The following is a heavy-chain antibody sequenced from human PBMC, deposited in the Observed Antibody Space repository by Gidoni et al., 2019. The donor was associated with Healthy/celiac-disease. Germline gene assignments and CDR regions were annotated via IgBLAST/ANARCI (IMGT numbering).Heavy chain of an antibody. D-gene: IGHD3-10*01. CDR1: GGSFSSGYSY. V-gene: IGHV4-30-4*01. CDR2: IYYSGST. Sequence: QVQLQESGPGLVKPSQTLSLSRTVPGGSFSSGYSYWSWIRQPPGKGLEWIGYIYYSGSTYYNTSIKSRVTISVDTSKNQFSLKLSSVTAADTAVYYCARLWFGENAYIDYWGQGTLVTVSS. J-gene: IGHJ4*02. CDR3: ARLWFGENAYIDY.